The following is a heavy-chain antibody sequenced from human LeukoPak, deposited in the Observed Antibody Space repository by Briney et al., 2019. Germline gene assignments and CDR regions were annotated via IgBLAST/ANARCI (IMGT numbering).Heavy chain of an antibody. CDR1: GGTFSSYA. Sequence: ASVKVSCKASGGTFSSYAINWVRQAPGQGLEWMGRIIPIFGTANYAQKFQGRVTITTDESTSTAYMELSSLRSEDTAVYYCATERHYYDSSGYYHLVDYWGQGTLVTVSS. CDR2: IIPIFGTA. D-gene: IGHD3-22*01. CDR3: ATERHYYDSSGYYHLVDY. J-gene: IGHJ4*02. V-gene: IGHV1-69*05.